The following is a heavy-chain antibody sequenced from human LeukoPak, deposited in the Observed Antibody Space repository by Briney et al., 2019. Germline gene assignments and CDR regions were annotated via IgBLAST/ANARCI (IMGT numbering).Heavy chain of an antibody. CDR3: ARTWFGELLVSNWFDP. CDR2: IIPIFGTA. V-gene: IGHV1-69*13. CDR1: GGTFSSYA. J-gene: IGHJ5*02. D-gene: IGHD3-10*01. Sequence: ASVKVSCKASGGTFSSYAISWVRQAPGQGLEWMGGIIPIFGTANYAQKFQGRVTITADESTSTAYMELSSLRSEDTAVYYCARTWFGELLVSNWFDPWGQGTLVTV.